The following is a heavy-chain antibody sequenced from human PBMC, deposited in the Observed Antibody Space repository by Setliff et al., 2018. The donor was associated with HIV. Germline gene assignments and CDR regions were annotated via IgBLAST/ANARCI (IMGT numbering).Heavy chain of an antibody. Sequence: GESLKISCAASGITVSSNYMSWVRQAPGTGLEWVSVIYSGGSTYYADSVKGRFTISRENARNSLYLQMNSLRVGDTAVYYCAREIRTVYTGGHYFYGIDVWGQGTAVTVSS. CDR2: IYSGGST. D-gene: IGHD3-16*01. J-gene: IGHJ6*02. V-gene: IGHV3-53*01. CDR3: AREIRTVYTGGHYFYGIDV. CDR1: GITVSSNY.